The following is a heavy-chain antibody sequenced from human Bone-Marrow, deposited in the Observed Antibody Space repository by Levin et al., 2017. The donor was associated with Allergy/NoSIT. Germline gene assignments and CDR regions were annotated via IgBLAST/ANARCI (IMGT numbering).Heavy chain of an antibody. J-gene: IGHJ4*02. CDR2: ISYDGSNK. V-gene: IGHV3-30*18. CDR3: AKGAGYSSKGNYFDY. Sequence: GGSLRLSCAASGFTFSSYGMHWVRQAPGKGLEWVAVISYDGSNKYYADSVKGRFTISRDNSKNTLYLQMNSLRAEDTAVYYCAKGAGYSSKGNYFDYWGQGTLVTVSS. D-gene: IGHD6-13*01. CDR1: GFTFSSYG.